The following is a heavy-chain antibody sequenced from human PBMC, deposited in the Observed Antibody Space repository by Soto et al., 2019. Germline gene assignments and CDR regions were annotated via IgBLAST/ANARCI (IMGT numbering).Heavy chain of an antibody. CDR1: GFPFSRYG. V-gene: IGHV3-21*02. D-gene: IGHD6-25*01. CDR2: ISGLSSYI. CDR3: ARDPQQRLAYSDYYGMDV. Sequence: EVQLVESGGGLVKPGGSLRLSCAASGFPFSRYGMNWVRQAPGKGLELVSSISGLSSYIYYADSVKGRFTVSRDNAKNSLYVQMNSLRAEATAVYYCARDPQQRLAYSDYYGMDVWGQGTTVIVSS. J-gene: IGHJ6*01.